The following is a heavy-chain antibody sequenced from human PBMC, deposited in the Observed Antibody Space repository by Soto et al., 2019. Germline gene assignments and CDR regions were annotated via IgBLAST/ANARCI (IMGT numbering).Heavy chain of an antibody. CDR1: GFIFNSYG. Sequence: QVQLVESGGGVVQPGRSLRLSCAASGFIFNSYGMHWIRQAPGKGLEWVAVISYDGSNIFYADSVKGRFTISRDNSNNTLYLPMNSLRGDGTAVYYCARGVRGVATIAIGFYLDYWGQGTLVTTSS. J-gene: IGHJ4*02. D-gene: IGHD5-12*01. CDR2: ISYDGSNI. V-gene: IGHV3-30*03. CDR3: ARGVRGVATIAIGFYLDY.